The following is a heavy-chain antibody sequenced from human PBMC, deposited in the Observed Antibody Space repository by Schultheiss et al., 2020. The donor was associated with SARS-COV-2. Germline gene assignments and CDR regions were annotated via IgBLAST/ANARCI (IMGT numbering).Heavy chain of an antibody. V-gene: IGHV3-21*01. CDR2: ISSSSSYI. CDR1: GFTFSSYS. Sequence: GGSLRLSCAASGFTFSSYSMNWVRQAPGKGLEWVSSISSSSSYIYYADSVKGRFTISRDNAKNSLYLQMNSLRAEDTAVYYCASLVDTAMAPFFDYWGQGTLVTVSS. D-gene: IGHD5-18*01. J-gene: IGHJ4*02. CDR3: ASLVDTAMAPFFDY.